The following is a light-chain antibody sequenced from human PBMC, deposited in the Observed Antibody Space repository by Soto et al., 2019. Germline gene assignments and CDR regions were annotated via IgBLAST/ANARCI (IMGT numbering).Light chain of an antibody. CDR1: SSDVGVNNY. J-gene: IGLJ1*01. V-gene: IGLV2-8*01. CDR3: SSYAGSNSLV. Sequence: QSALTQPPSASGSLGQSVTISCTGTSSDVGVNNYDSWYQQHPGNAPKLLIYDVSHRPSGVPDRFSGSKSGNTASLTVSGLQAEDETDYYCSSYAGSNSLVFGTGTKLTVL. CDR2: DVS.